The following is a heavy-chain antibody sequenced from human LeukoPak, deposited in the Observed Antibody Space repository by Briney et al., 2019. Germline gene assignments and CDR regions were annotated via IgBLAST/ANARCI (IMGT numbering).Heavy chain of an antibody. D-gene: IGHD2-2*01. CDR2: IYYSRST. CDR1: GGSISSSSYY. J-gene: IGHJ5*02. Sequence: PSETLSLTCTVSGGSISSSSYYWGWLRQPPGRGREWVGSIYYSRSTYYNPSLKRRVTLSVDTSKTQFSLKLSSVTAADTAVYYCARTRWDIVVVPAAPARWFDPWGQGTLVTVSS. V-gene: IGHV4-39*01. CDR3: ARTRWDIVVVPAAPARWFDP.